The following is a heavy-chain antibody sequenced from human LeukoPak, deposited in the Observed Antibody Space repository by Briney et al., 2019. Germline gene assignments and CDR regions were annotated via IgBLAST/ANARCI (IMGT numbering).Heavy chain of an antibody. V-gene: IGHV3-33*08. CDR2: IWYDGSNK. Sequence: GGSLRLSCAASGFTFSSHWMSWVRQAPGKGLEWVAVIWYDGSNKYYADSVEGRFTISRDNSKNTLYLQMNSLRAEDTAVYYCAREGPYGDYAFDIWGQGTMVTVSS. CDR3: AREGPYGDYAFDI. CDR1: GFTFSSHW. D-gene: IGHD4-17*01. J-gene: IGHJ3*02.